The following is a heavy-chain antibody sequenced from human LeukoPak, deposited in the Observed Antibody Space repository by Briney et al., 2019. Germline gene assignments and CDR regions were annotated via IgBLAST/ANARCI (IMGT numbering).Heavy chain of an antibody. V-gene: IGHV4-30-4*08. J-gene: IGHJ3*02. CDR1: GGSLSSGDYY. CDR2: MYYSGET. Sequence: PSETLPLTCIVSGGSLSSGDYYWSWIRQTPGKGLEWIGFMYYSGETYYNPSLKSRLTMSVDTSKNQFSLKLSSVTAADTAVYYCAQGGDFWNGDYTGIWGQGTMVTVSS. CDR3: AQGGDFWNGDYTGI. D-gene: IGHD3-3*01.